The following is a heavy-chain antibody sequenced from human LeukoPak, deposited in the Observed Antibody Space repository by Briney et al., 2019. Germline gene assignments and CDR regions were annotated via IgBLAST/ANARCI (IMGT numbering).Heavy chain of an antibody. J-gene: IGHJ5*02. Sequence: PLVKVSCKASGGTFSSYAISWVRQAPGQGLEWMGRIIPIFGTANYAQKFQGRVTITTDESTSTAYMELSSLRSEDTAVYYCAREGSGYQLNWFDPWGQGTLVTVSS. CDR1: GGTFSSYA. CDR2: IIPIFGTA. V-gene: IGHV1-69*05. CDR3: AREGSGYQLNWFDP. D-gene: IGHD3-22*01.